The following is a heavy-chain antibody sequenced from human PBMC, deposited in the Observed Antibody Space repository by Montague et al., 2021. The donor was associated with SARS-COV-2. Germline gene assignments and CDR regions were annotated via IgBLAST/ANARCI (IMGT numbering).Heavy chain of an antibody. Sequence: SLRLSCAASGFTFSNYEMDWVRQAPGKGLEWVLYISSSGSTIYYADSVKGRFTISRDNAQNSLYLQVNSLRAEDTGVYYCAGDRGYGDSYYYGMDVWGQGTTVTVSS. J-gene: IGHJ6*02. CDR3: AGDRGYGDSYYYGMDV. V-gene: IGHV3-48*03. D-gene: IGHD3-10*01. CDR2: ISSSGSTI. CDR1: GFTFSNYE.